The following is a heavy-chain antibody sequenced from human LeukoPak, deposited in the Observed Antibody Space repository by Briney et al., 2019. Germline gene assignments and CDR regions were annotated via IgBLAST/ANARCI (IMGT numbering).Heavy chain of an antibody. CDR1: GFTFISSC. Sequence: PGGCLRLASAADGFTFISSCIHSVRQAPGKGLGCETFMRYDGSNNNYAPSVNGRFTISRDNSKNTLYLRMNSLRAEDTAVYYCAKGYGWDACYYYYYMDVWGKGTTVTISS. J-gene: IGHJ6*03. CDR3: AKGYGWDACYYYYYMDV. D-gene: IGHD2-8*02. V-gene: IGHV3-30*02. CDR2: MRYDGSNN.